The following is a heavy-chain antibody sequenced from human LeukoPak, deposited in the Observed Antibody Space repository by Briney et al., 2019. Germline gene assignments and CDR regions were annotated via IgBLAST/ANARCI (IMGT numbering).Heavy chain of an antibody. CDR2: ISAYNGNT. Sequence: GASVKVSCKASGGTFSNYVISWVRQAPGQGLEWMGWISAYNGNTNYAQKLQGRVTMTTDTSTSTAYMELRSLRSDDTAVYYCARDSFYYYDSSGSGTKDYWGQGTLVTVSS. CDR3: ARDSFYYYDSSGSGTKDY. V-gene: IGHV1-18*01. CDR1: GGTFSNYV. D-gene: IGHD3-22*01. J-gene: IGHJ4*02.